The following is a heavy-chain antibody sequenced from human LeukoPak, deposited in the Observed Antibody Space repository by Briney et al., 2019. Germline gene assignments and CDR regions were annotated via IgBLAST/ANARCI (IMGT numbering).Heavy chain of an antibody. Sequence: SETLSLTCAVYGGSFSGYYWSLIRQPPGKGLEWIGEINHSGSTNYNPSLKSRVTISVDTSKNQFSLKLSSVTAADTAVYYCARWAKVAYYYYGMDVWGQGTTVTVSS. CDR1: GGSFSGYY. CDR2: INHSGST. V-gene: IGHV4-34*01. CDR3: ARWAKVAYYYYGMDV. D-gene: IGHD4-23*01. J-gene: IGHJ6*02.